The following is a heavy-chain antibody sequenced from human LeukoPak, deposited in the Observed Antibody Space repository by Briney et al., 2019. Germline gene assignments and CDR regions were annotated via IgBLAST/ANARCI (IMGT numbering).Heavy chain of an antibody. CDR1: GFTFSTYS. CDR3: VRDSRTSMDV. CDR2: ISDGSLAI. V-gene: IGHV3-48*02. Sequence: GGSLRLSCAASGFTFSTYSMNWVRQAPGKGLEWASYISDGSLAISYADSVKGRFTIPRDNAKNSLYLQMNSLRDEDTAVYYCVRDSRTSMDVWGQGTTVTVSS. J-gene: IGHJ6*02.